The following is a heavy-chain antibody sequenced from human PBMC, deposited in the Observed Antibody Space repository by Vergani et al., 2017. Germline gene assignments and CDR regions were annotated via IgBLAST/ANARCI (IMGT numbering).Heavy chain of an antibody. Sequence: EVQLVQSGAEVKKPGESLKISCKGSGYSFTSYWIGWVRQMPGKGLEWMGIIDPGDSDTRYSPPFQGQVPISADKSISTAYLQLSIMKASDTAMYYCARLLPLPAAIFGGEHNWFDPWGQGTLVTVSS. J-gene: IGHJ5*02. V-gene: IGHV5-51*01. CDR2: IDPGDSDT. CDR3: ARLLPLPAAIFGGEHNWFDP. D-gene: IGHD2-2*02. CDR1: GYSFTSYW.